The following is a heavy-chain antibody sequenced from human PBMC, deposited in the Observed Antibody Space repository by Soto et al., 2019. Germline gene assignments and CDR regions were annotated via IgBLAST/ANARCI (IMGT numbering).Heavy chain of an antibody. V-gene: IGHV1-69*02. CDR2: IIPILGIA. CDR3: AGVRSHGWGSYRPNWFAP. CDR1: GGTFSSYT. J-gene: IGHJ5*02. D-gene: IGHD3-16*02. Sequence: SVKVSCKASGGTFSSYTISWVRQAPGQGLEWMGRIIPILGIANYAQKFQGGVTITADKSTSTAYMELSSLRSEDTAVYYCAGVRSHGWGSYRPNWFAPWGRGTLVTVSS.